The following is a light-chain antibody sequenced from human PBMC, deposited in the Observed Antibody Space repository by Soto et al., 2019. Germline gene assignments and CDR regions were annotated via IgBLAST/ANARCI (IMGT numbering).Light chain of an antibody. CDR1: QIVNINF. V-gene: IGKV3-20*01. CDR2: GTS. CDR3: QQHGSSPLT. Sequence: EIVLTQSQGTLSFSPLEGGNLXQTASQIVNINFLGWYQQKPGQAPRLLIYGTSRRATGIPDRFSGSGSGTDFTLTISRLEPEDFAVYYCQQHGSSPLTFGGGTKVDIK. J-gene: IGKJ4*01.